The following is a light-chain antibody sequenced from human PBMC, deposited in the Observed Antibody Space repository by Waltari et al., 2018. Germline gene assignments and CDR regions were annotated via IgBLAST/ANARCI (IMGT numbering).Light chain of an antibody. CDR3: QQYDNLPIT. J-gene: IGKJ5*01. CDR2: EAS. Sequence: DIQMTQSPSSLSASVGDRVTNTCQASQEISNYLNWYQQKPGKPPKLLIYEASNLETGVPSRFSGSGSGTDFTFTISSLQPEDIATYYCQQYDNLPITFGQGTRLEIK. V-gene: IGKV1-33*01. CDR1: QEISNY.